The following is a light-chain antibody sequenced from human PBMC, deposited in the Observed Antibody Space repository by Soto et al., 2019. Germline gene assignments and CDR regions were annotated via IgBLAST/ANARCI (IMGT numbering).Light chain of an antibody. CDR3: QSYDSTLSARYV. J-gene: IGLJ1*01. CDR1: SSNIGRDT. CDR2: SNN. Sequence: QSVLTQPPSASGTPGQRVIISCSGSSSNIGRDTVSWYRQFPGTAPKLLIYSNNQRPSGVPDRFSGSKSGTSASLAISGLQSEDEADYYCQSYDSTLSARYVFGTGTKVTVL. V-gene: IGLV1-44*01.